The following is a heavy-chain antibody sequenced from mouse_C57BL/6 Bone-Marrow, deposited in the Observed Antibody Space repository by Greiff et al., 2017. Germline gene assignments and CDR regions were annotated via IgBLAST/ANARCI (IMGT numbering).Heavy chain of an antibody. CDR2: IDPSDSYT. CDR1: GYTFTSYW. V-gene: IGHV1-69*01. Sequence: QVQLQQPGAELVMPGASVKLSCKASGYTFTSYWMHWVKQRPGQGLEWIGEIDPSDSYTNYNQKFKGKSTLTVDKSSSTAYMQLSSLTSEDSAVYYCARDDYGSYYAMDYWGQGTSVTVSS. D-gene: IGHD2-4*01. J-gene: IGHJ4*01. CDR3: ARDDYGSYYAMDY.